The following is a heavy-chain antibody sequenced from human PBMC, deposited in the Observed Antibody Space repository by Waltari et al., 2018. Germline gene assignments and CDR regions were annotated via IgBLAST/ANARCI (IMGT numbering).Heavy chain of an antibody. Sequence: QVHLQQCGAGLLRPSATLSLTCPVNGGSFSDYYWRWIRQPPGKGLEWIGEINHSGSTNYNPSLKSRVTISVDTSKNQFSLKLSSVTAADTAVYYCARGNYYYYMDVWGKGTTVTVSS. CDR3: ARGNYYYYMDV. CDR2: INHSGST. J-gene: IGHJ6*03. V-gene: IGHV4-34*01. CDR1: GGSFSDYY.